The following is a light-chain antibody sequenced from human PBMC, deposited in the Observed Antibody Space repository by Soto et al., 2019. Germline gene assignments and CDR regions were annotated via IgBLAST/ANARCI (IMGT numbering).Light chain of an antibody. J-gene: IGLJ1*01. CDR2: DVS. Sequence: QSALTQPPSLTGSPGQSVTISCTGTSSDVGSYNRVSWYQQPPGTAPKLLIYDVSNRPSGVPDRFSGSKSGNAASLTISGLQAEDEADYCCSSYTSSSTYVFGTGTKVTVL. CDR3: SSYTSSSTYV. CDR1: SSDVGSYNR. V-gene: IGLV2-18*02.